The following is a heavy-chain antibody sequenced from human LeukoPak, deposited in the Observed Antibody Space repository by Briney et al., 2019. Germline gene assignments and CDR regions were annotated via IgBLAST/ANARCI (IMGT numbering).Heavy chain of an antibody. CDR2: ISYDGSNK. V-gene: IGHV3-30-3*01. J-gene: IGHJ3*02. Sequence: GGSLRLSCAASGFTFSSYAMHWVRQAPGKGLEWVAVISYDGSNKYYADSVKGRFTISRDNSKNTLYLQMNSLRAEDTAVYYCAMVSQRGDYGYGGAFDIWGQGTMVTVSS. D-gene: IGHD4-17*01. CDR1: GFTFSSYA. CDR3: AMVSQRGDYGYGGAFDI.